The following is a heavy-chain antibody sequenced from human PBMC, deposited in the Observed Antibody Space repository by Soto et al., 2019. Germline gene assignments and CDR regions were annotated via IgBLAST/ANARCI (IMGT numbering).Heavy chain of an antibody. Sequence: GGSLRLSCSGSGFTFSTYALHWVRQAPGKGLEYVSAISNGGDNTYYADSVKGRFTISRDNSKNTLYLQMGSLRAEDTAVYYCVSAGQQLVQLGFFDYWGQGTLVTVSS. J-gene: IGHJ4*02. D-gene: IGHD6-13*01. V-gene: IGHV3-64D*08. CDR2: ISNGGDNT. CDR3: VSAGQQLVQLGFFDY. CDR1: GFTFSTYA.